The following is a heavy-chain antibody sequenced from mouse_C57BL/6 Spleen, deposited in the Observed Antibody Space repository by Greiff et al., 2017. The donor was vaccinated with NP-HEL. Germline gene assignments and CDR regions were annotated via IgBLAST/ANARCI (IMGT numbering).Heavy chain of an antibody. D-gene: IGHD2-3*01. J-gene: IGHJ2*01. CDR1: GYAFRSYW. V-gene: IGHV1-80*01. CDR3: ARDDGYYGFDY. Sequence: QFQLQQSGAELVKPGASVKISCKSSGYAFRSYWMPWVKQRPGQGLEWIGQIYPGDGDTNYNGKFKGKATLTADKSSSTAYMQLSSLTSEDSAVYFCARDDGYYGFDYWGQGTTLTVSS. CDR2: IYPGDGDT.